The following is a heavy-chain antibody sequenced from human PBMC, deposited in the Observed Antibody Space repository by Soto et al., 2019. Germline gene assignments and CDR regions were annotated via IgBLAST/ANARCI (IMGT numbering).Heavy chain of an antibody. CDR2: SQDSGTT. D-gene: IGHD3-3*01. CDR3: ARSPQYYTPGSSPFDY. CDR1: SYVIESGSY. J-gene: IGHJ4*03. Sequence: SETLSLTCVVSSYVIESGSYWGWVRQPPGKGMEWAGSSQDSGTTYYSRSLRSRVTISADTSKSQVSLSLTSVTAADTAVYYCARSPQYYTPGSSPFDYWGPGTMGTVSS. V-gene: IGHV4-38-2*01.